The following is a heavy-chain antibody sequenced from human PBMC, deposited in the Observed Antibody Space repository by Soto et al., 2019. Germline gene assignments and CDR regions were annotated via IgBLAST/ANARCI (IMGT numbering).Heavy chain of an antibody. CDR1: GGSISSGGYS. CDR3: ARGQDITNEFDP. Sequence: SETLSLTCAVSGGSISSGGYSWSWIRQPPGKGLEWIGYIYHSGSTYYNPSLKSRVTISVDRSKNQFSLKLSSVTAADTAVYYCARGQDITNEFDPWGQGTLVTVSS. V-gene: IGHV4-30-2*01. D-gene: IGHD1-20*01. CDR2: IYHSGST. J-gene: IGHJ5*02.